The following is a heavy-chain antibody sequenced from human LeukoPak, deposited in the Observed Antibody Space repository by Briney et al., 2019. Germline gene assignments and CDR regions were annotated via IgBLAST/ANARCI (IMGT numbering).Heavy chain of an antibody. D-gene: IGHD6-13*01. J-gene: IGHJ4*02. V-gene: IGHV3-23*01. CDR3: AKEGRIAAGTGDYFDY. Sequence: GGSLRLSCAASGFIFSSYAMSWVRQAPGKGLEGVSGISANGDTTEYADSVKGRFTTSRDNAKNTVLLQMNSLRADDTAVYYCAKEGRIAAGTGDYFDYWGQGTLVTVSS. CDR1: GFIFSSYA. CDR2: ISANGDTT.